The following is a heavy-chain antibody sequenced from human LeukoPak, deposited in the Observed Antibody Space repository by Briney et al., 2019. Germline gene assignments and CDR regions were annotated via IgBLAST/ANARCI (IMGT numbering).Heavy chain of an antibody. Sequence: GASVKVSCKASGYTFTGYYMHWVRQAPGQGLEWMGWINPNSGGTNYAQKFQGRVTMTRDTSISTAYMELSRLRSDDTAVYYCARDWGLLYYVWGSYRPEYNWFDPWGQGTLVTVSS. D-gene: IGHD3-16*02. V-gene: IGHV1-2*02. J-gene: IGHJ5*02. CDR1: GYTFTGYY. CDR2: INPNSGGT. CDR3: ARDWGLLYYVWGSYRPEYNWFDP.